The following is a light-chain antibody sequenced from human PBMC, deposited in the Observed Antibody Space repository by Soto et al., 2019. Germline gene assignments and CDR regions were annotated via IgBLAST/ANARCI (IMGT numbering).Light chain of an antibody. Sequence: ALTQPASVSGSPGQSITISCTGTSSDVGSYNLVSWYQQHPGKAPKLMIYEGSKRPSGVSNRFSGSKSGNTASLTISGLQAEDEADYYCCSYAGSSTPVVFGGGTKLTVL. J-gene: IGLJ2*01. CDR2: EGS. CDR3: CSYAGSSTPVV. CDR1: SSDVGSYNL. V-gene: IGLV2-23*01.